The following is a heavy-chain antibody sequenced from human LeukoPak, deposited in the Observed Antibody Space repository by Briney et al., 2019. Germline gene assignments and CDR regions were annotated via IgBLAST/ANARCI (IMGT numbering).Heavy chain of an antibody. D-gene: IGHD2-2*02. J-gene: IGHJ4*02. CDR1: GFTFTNYA. CDR3: AKGKVVPATIYDY. Sequence: GRSLRLSCAASGFTFTNYAIHWVRQAPGKGLEWVSGFSGGGGSPDYADSVKGRFTISRDNSKNTLYLQMNSLRAEDTAIYYCAKGKVVPATIYDYWGQGTLVTVSS. CDR2: FSGGGGSP. V-gene: IGHV3-23*01.